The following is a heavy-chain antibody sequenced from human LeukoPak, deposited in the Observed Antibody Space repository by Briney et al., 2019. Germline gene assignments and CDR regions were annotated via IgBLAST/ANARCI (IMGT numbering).Heavy chain of an antibody. CDR2: IYSGGRT. V-gene: IGHV3-53*01. CDR3: ASHSSSWYGFDY. CDR1: GFTVSSNH. Sequence: GGSLRLSCAASGFTVSSNHMSWVRQAPGKGLEWVSVIYSGGRTYYADSVKGRFIISRDNSKNTLYLQMNSLRAEDTAVYYCASHSSSWYGFDYWGQGTLVTVSS. D-gene: IGHD6-13*01. J-gene: IGHJ4*02.